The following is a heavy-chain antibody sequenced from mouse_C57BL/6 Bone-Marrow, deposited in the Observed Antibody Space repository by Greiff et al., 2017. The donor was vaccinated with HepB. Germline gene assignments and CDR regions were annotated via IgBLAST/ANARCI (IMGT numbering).Heavy chain of an antibody. Sequence: EVQLVESGGGLVKPGGSLKLSCAASGFTFSDYGMHWVRQAPEKGLEWVAYISSGSSTIYYADTVKGRFTISRDNAKNTLFLQMTSLRSEDTAMYYCARPGYYDLYYYAMDYWGQGTSVTVSS. CDR2: ISSGSSTI. CDR3: ARPGYYDLYYYAMDY. CDR1: GFTFSDYG. D-gene: IGHD2-4*01. J-gene: IGHJ4*01. V-gene: IGHV5-17*01.